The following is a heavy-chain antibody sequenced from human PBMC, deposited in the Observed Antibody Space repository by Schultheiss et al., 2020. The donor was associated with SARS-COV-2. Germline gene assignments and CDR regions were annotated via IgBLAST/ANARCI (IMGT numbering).Heavy chain of an antibody. CDR1: GFTVSSNY. V-gene: IGHV3-30*12. CDR3: ARGYDSSGYYWDWFDP. J-gene: IGHJ5*02. CDR2: ISYDGSNK. D-gene: IGHD3-22*01. Sequence: GGSLRLSCAASGFTVSSNYMSWVRQAPGKGLEWVAVISYDGSNKYYADSVKGRFTISRDNAKNSLYLQMNSLRAEDTAVYYCARGYDSSGYYWDWFDPWGQGTLVTVSS.